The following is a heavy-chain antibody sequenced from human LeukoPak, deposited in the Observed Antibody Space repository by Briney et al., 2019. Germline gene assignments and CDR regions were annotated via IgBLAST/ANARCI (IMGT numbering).Heavy chain of an antibody. V-gene: IGHV3-48*04. D-gene: IGHD2-2*03. CDR2: ISSSSTI. CDR1: GFTFSSYS. Sequence: GGSLRLSCAASGFTFSSYSMNWVRQAPGKGLEWVSYISSSSTIYYADSVKGRFTISRDNAKNTLYLQMNSLRAEDTAVYYCASLDLGTPYYYYGMDVWGQGTTVTVPS. J-gene: IGHJ6*02. CDR3: ASLDLGTPYYYYGMDV.